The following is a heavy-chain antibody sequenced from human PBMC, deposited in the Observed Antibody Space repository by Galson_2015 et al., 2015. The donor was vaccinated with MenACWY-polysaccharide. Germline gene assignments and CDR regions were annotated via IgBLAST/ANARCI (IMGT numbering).Heavy chain of an antibody. J-gene: IGHJ4*02. D-gene: IGHD3-22*01. V-gene: IGHV3-9*01. CDR3: AKDGGYYDSSGYRVPGFDY. CDR2: ISWNSGSI. CDR1: GFTFDDYA. Sequence: SLRLSCAASGFTFDDYAMHWVRHAPGKGLEWVSGISWNSGSIGYADSVKGRFTISRDNAKNSLYLQMNSLRAEDTALYYCAKDGGYYDSSGYRVPGFDYWGQGTLVTVSS.